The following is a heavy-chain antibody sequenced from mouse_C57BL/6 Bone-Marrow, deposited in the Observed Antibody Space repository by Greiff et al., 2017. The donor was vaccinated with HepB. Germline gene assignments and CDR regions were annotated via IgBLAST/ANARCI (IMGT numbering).Heavy chain of an antibody. V-gene: IGHV1-19*01. J-gene: IGHJ4*01. CDR1: GYTFTDYY. Sequence: EVQLQQSGPVLVKPGASVKMSCKASGYTFTDYYMNWVKQSHGKSLEWIGVINPYNGGTSYNQKFKGKATLTVDKSSSTAYMELNSLTSEDSAVYYCGSSYYYAMDYWGQGTSVTVSS. CDR2: INPYNGGT. CDR3: GSSYYYAMDY.